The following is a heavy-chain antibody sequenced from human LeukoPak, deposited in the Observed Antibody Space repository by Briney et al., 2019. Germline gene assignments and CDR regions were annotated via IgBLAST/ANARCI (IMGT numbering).Heavy chain of an antibody. J-gene: IGHJ4*02. D-gene: IGHD2-2*01. CDR3: AKDQVVPFDY. Sequence: LAGGSLRLSCAASGFTFRSSGMSWVRQAPGKGLEWVSYISGSDTTTHYADSVKGRFTISRDNSKNTLYLQMNSLRAEDTAVYFCAKDQVVPFDYWGQGTLVTVSS. V-gene: IGHV3-23*01. CDR1: GFTFRSSG. CDR2: ISGSDTTT.